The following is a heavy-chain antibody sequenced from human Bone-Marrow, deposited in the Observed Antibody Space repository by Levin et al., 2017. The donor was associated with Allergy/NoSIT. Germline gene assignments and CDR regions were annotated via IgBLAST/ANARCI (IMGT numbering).Heavy chain of an antibody. V-gene: IGHV6-1*01. Sequence: SETLSLTCAISGDSVSSNSAAWNWIRQSPSRGLEWLGRTYYRSKWYNDYAVSVKSRITINPDTSKNQFSLQLNSVTPEDTAVYYCARAGAARPRGWFDPWGQGTLVTVSS. J-gene: IGHJ5*02. CDR3: ARAGAARPRGWFDP. CDR1: GDSVSSNSAA. CDR2: TYYRSKWYN. D-gene: IGHD6-6*01.